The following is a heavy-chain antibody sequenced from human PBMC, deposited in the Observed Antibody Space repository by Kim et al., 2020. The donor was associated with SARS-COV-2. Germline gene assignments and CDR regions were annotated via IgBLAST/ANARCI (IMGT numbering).Heavy chain of an antibody. Sequence: GGSLRLSCAASGFTFSSYGMHWVRQAPGKGLEWVAVISYDGSNKYYADSVKGRFTISRDNSKNTLYLQMNSLRAEDTAVYYCARDGRRYSSQGSWFDPWGQGTLVTVSS. CDR3: ARDGRRYSSQGSWFDP. CDR2: ISYDGSNK. V-gene: IGHV3-33*05. CDR1: GFTFSSYG. J-gene: IGHJ5*02. D-gene: IGHD6-13*01.